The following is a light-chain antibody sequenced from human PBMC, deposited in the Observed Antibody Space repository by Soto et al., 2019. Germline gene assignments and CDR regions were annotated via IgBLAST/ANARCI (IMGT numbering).Light chain of an antibody. J-gene: IGKJ2*03. V-gene: IGKV1-5*01. CDR2: DAS. Sequence: DIQLTQSPSTLSASVGDRVTITCRASQSIDRWLAWYQQKLGKAPELLIHDASSLESGVPSRFSGSGSGTEFTLTINRLQPDDFATYYCQQYNHYYSFGQGTKLEIK. CDR1: QSIDRW. CDR3: QQYNHYYS.